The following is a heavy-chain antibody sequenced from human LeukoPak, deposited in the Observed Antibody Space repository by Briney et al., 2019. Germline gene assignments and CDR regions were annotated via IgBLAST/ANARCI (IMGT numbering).Heavy chain of an antibody. J-gene: IGHJ5*02. CDR3: ARDVGMPPLYDSSKFDP. Sequence: GGSLRLSCAASGFTFSDYTMMWVRQAPGKGLEWVSYISGTSTAIHYADSVRGRFTVSRDNAKNSVYLQINSLRAEDTAVYYCARDVGMPPLYDSSKFDPWGQGTLVTVSS. D-gene: IGHD3-3*01. CDR2: ISGTSTAI. V-gene: IGHV3-48*01. CDR1: GFTFSDYT.